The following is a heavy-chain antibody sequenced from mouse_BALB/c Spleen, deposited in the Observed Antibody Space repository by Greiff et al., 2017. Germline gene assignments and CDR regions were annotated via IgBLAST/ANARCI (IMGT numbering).Heavy chain of an antibody. CDR3: ARFSGEGYYAMDY. CDR2: ISYSGST. CDR1: GYSITSDYA. V-gene: IGHV3-2*02. J-gene: IGHJ4*01. D-gene: IGHD4-1*01. Sequence: EVQLQESGPGLVKPSQSLSLTCTVTGYSITSDYAWNWIRQFPGNKLEWMGYISYSGSTSYNPSLKSRISITRDTSKNQFFLQLNSVTTEDTATYYCARFSGEGYYAMDYWGQGTSVTVSS.